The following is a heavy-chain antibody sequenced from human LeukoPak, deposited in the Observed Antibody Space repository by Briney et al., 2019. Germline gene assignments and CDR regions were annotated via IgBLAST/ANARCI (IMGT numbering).Heavy chain of an antibody. Sequence: GGSLRLSCAASGFTFSSYAMSWVRQAPGKGLEWVSAISGSGGSTYYADSVKGRFTISRDNSKNTLYLQMNSLRAEDTAVYYCAKEHYYGSGSYPYLDYWGQGTLVTVSS. CDR1: GFTFSSYA. D-gene: IGHD3-10*01. J-gene: IGHJ4*02. V-gene: IGHV3-23*01. CDR2: ISGSGGST. CDR3: AKEHYYGSGSYPYLDY.